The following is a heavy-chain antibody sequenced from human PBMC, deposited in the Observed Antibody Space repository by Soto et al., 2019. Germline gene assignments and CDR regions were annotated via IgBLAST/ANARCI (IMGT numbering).Heavy chain of an antibody. V-gene: IGHV1-69*06. D-gene: IGHD3-22*01. Sequence: ASVKVSCKASGGTFSSYAISWVRQAPGQGLEWMGGIIPIFGTANYAQKFQGRVTITADKSTSTAYMELSSLRSEDTAVYYCARGAVENYYDSSGYYHYWGQGTLVTVSS. CDR2: IIPIFGTA. CDR1: GGTFSSYA. J-gene: IGHJ4*02. CDR3: ARGAVENYYDSSGYYHY.